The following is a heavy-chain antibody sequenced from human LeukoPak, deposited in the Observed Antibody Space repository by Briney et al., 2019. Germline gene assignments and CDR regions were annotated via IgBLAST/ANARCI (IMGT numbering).Heavy chain of an antibody. Sequence: SETLSPTCTVSGGSISSYYWSWIRQPPGKGLEWIGYIYYSGSTNYNPSLKSRVTISVDTSKNQFSLKLSSVTAADTAVYYCARAVAAHHHFDYWGQGTLVTVSS. CDR2: IYYSGST. D-gene: IGHD6-6*01. J-gene: IGHJ4*02. CDR1: GGSISSYY. CDR3: ARAVAAHHHFDY. V-gene: IGHV4-59*01.